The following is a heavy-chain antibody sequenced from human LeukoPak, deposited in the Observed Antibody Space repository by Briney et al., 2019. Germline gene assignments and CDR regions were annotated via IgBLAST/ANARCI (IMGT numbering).Heavy chain of an antibody. CDR3: ARKAQTGSHSGPFDI. CDR2: ISTDSLTI. D-gene: IGHD1-26*01. J-gene: IGHJ3*02. CDR1: GFTFSSHA. V-gene: IGHV3-48*04. Sequence: GGSLKLTCAASGFTFSSHAMNWVRQAPGKGLEWISSISTDSLTIKYADFVSGQFTISRDNAEHLLFLQMNSLRAEDTAVYYCARKAQTGSHSGPFDIWGQGTLVTVSS.